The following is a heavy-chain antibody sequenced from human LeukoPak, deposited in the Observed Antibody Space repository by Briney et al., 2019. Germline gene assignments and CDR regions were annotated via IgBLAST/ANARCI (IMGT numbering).Heavy chain of an antibody. D-gene: IGHD3-22*01. CDR1: GYRFTKNW. CDR2: IYPPDSDT. CDR3: ARQNSYDSSGYSDY. V-gene: IGHV5-51*01. J-gene: IGHJ4*02. Sequence: GESLQISCKASGYRFTKNWIGWVRQMPGKGLEWMGIIYPPDSDTRYSPSFQGQVTISADKSISTAYLQWSSLKASDTAMYYCARQNSYDSSGYSDYWGQGTLVTVSS.